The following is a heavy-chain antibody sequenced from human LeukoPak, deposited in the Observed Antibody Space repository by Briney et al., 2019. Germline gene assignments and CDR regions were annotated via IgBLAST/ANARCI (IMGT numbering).Heavy chain of an antibody. Sequence: GRSLRLSCAPSGFTFSRHGMHWVRQAPGKGLEWVAIISNDGSRKYYAHSVEGRFTISRDNSKNTLYLQMDSLRAEDTAVYYCARGVVGVIPIDYWGQGTLVTVSS. V-gene: IGHV3-30*03. CDR1: GFTFSRHG. CDR2: ISNDGSRK. D-gene: IGHD1-26*01. CDR3: ARGVVGVIPIDY. J-gene: IGHJ4*02.